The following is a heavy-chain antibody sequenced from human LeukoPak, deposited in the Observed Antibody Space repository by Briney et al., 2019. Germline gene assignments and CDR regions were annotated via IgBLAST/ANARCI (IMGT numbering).Heavy chain of an antibody. CDR3: ARHSIAAAGTDY. V-gene: IGHV4-31*03. CDR1: GGSFSSGDYY. Sequence: SETLSLTCTVSGGSFSSGDYYWNWIRQHPGKGLEWIGYISYSGNTYYNPSLKSRVTISIDTSKNQFSLKLSSVTAADTAVYYCARHSIAAAGTDYWGQGTLVTVSS. D-gene: IGHD6-13*01. J-gene: IGHJ4*02. CDR2: ISYSGNT.